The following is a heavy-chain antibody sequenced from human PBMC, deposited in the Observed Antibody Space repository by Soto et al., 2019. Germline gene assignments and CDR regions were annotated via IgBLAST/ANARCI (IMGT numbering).Heavy chain of an antibody. CDR1: GGSISSSSYY. D-gene: IGHD6-19*01. CDR2: IYYSGST. CDR3: ACTGIAVAGTDP. J-gene: IGHJ5*02. V-gene: IGHV4-39*01. Sequence: QLQLQESGPGLVKPSETLSLTCTVSGGSISSSSYYWGWIRQPPGKGLELIGSIYYSGSTYYNPTLKRRVTLSVDTSKNQFSLKLSSVPAADAAVYYCACTGIAVAGTDPWGQGTLVTVCS.